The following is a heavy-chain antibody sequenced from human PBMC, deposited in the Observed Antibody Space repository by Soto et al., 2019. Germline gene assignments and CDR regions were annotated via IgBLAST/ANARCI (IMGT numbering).Heavy chain of an antibody. CDR3: ARDKVEGMDV. J-gene: IGHJ6*02. CDR1: GFTVSSNY. Sequence: PGGSLSLSCAASGFTVSSNYMSWVRPAPGKGLEWVSVIYSGGSTYYADSVKGRFTISRDNSKNTLYLQMNSLRAEDTAVYYCARDKVEGMDVWGQGTTVTVSS. V-gene: IGHV3-53*01. CDR2: IYSGGST.